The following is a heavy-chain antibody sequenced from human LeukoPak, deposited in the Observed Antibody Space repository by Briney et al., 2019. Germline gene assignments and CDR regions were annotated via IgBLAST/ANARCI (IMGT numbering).Heavy chain of an antibody. CDR1: GESFSGYY. CDR3: ARLDAYSSSSNYYYYLDV. V-gene: IGHV4-34*01. J-gene: IGHJ6*03. Sequence: SETLSLTXAVYGESFSGYYWSWIRQPPGKGLEWIGEINHSGSTKYNASLKSRVTISVDTSKNQFSLRLSSVTAADTAVYYCARLDAYSSSSNYYYYLDVWGKGTTVTVSS. CDR2: INHSGST. D-gene: IGHD6-6*01.